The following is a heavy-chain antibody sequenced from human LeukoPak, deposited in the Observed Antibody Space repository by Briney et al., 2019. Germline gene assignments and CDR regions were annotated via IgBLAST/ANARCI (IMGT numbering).Heavy chain of an antibody. CDR3: ARDIGDAAFH. D-gene: IGHD4-17*01. V-gene: IGHV3-21*01. J-gene: IGHJ4*02. Sequence: GGSLRLSCAASGFTFSSYVMSWVRQAPGKGLEWVSSIGSSGSYIYYADSVKGRFTISRDNAKNSLYLQMNSLRAEDTAVYYCARDIGDAAFHWGQGTLVTVSS. CDR1: GFTFSSYV. CDR2: IGSSGSYI.